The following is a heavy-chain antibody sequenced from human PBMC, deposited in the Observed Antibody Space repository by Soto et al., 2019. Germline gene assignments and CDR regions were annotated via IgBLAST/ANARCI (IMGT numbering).Heavy chain of an antibody. Sequence: EVQLVESGGDLVQPGGSLRLSCATSGFTFSGYWMHWVRQTPGKGLVWVSGSNSDGSSTNYADSVKGRFTISRDNAKSTLYLQMDSLRAEDTAVYYCSRGAAVIAHTFDSWGQGTLVTVSS. CDR1: GFTFSGYW. D-gene: IGHD2-21*01. CDR3: SRGAAVIAHTFDS. V-gene: IGHV3-74*01. CDR2: SNSDGSST. J-gene: IGHJ4*02.